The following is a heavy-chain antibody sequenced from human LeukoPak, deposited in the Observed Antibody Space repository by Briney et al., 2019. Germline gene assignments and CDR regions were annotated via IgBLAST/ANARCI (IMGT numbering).Heavy chain of an antibody. J-gene: IGHJ4*02. Sequence: SVKVSCKASGGTFSSYAISWVRQAPGQGLEWMGGIIPIFGTANYAQKFQGRVTITADESTSTAYKELSSLRSEDTAVYYCARGGPYYYGSGSLYYFDYWGQGTLVTVSS. CDR2: IIPIFGTA. CDR3: ARGGPYYYGSGSLYYFDY. CDR1: GGTFSSYA. V-gene: IGHV1-69*13. D-gene: IGHD3-10*01.